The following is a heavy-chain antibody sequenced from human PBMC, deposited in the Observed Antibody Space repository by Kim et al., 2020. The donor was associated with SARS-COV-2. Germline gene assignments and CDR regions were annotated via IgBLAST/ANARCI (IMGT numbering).Heavy chain of an antibody. Sequence: YAAPVKGRFTIARDDSKNKLYLQMNSLKTEDTAVYYCTTVSAVTGSPFDYWGQGTLVTVSS. D-gene: IGHD4-17*01. V-gene: IGHV3-15*01. CDR3: TTVSAVTGSPFDY. J-gene: IGHJ4*02.